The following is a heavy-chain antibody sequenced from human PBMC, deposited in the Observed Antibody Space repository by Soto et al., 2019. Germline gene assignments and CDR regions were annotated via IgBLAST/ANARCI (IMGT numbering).Heavy chain of an antibody. CDR1: GFTFSSYA. Sequence: PGGSLRLSCAASGFTFSSYAMHWVRQAPGKGLEWVAVISYDGSNKYYADSVKGRFTLSRDNSKNTLYLQMNSLRAEDTAVYYCARDASLEWLLYYYYGMDVWGQGTTVTVSS. V-gene: IGHV3-30-3*01. D-gene: IGHD3-3*01. J-gene: IGHJ6*02. CDR2: ISYDGSNK. CDR3: ARDASLEWLLYYYYGMDV.